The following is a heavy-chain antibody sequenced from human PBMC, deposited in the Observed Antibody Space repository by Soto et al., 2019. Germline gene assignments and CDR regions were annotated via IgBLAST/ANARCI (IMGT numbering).Heavy chain of an antibody. CDR2: IYYRGST. Sequence: QVQLQESGPGLVKPSQTLSLTCTVSGGSISSGGYYWSWIRQHPGKGLEWIGYIYYRGSTYYNPSLKSRVTISVDTSKNQFSLKLSSVTAADTAVYYCARGVTMVRGVIHTPYFDYWGQGTLVTVSS. J-gene: IGHJ4*02. V-gene: IGHV4-31*03. D-gene: IGHD3-10*01. CDR3: ARGVTMVRGVIHTPYFDY. CDR1: GGSISSGGYY.